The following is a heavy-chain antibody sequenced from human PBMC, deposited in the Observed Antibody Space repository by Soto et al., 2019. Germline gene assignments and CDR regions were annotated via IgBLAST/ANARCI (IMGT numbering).Heavy chain of an antibody. Sequence: GGSLRLSCVDPEFTFSRYWMHWVRQVPGKGLVWVSRMNEHGSTTDYADSVKGRFTISRDNARNTLYLQMNSLRAEDTGVYYCARDLSGRAVVWGQGTTLTVSS. V-gene: IGHV3-74*01. CDR1: EFTFSRYW. CDR2: MNEHGSTT. CDR3: ARDLSGRAVV. J-gene: IGHJ6*02. D-gene: IGHD3-10*01.